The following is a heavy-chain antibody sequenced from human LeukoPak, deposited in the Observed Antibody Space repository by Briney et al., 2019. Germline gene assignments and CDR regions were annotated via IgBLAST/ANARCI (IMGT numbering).Heavy chain of an antibody. CDR3: ARDGSVRPAPLLLSTTFDI. Sequence: GRSLRLSCAASGFTFSSYGMHWVRQAPGKGLEWVAVIWYDGSNKYYADSVKGRFTISRDNSKNTLYLQMNSLRAEDTAVYYCARDGSVRPAPLLLSTTFDIWGQGTMVTVSS. CDR2: IWYDGSNK. CDR1: GFTFSSYG. J-gene: IGHJ3*02. D-gene: IGHD2/OR15-2a*01. V-gene: IGHV3-33*01.